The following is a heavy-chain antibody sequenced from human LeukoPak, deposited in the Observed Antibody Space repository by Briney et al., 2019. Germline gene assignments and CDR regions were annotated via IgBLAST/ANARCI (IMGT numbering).Heavy chain of an antibody. Sequence: GRSLRLSCAASGFTFSSYAMHWVRQAPGKGLEWVAVISYDGSNKYYADSVKGRFTISRDNSKNTLYLQMNSLRAEDTAVYYCASLYYYDSSGPLDYRGQGTLVTVSS. V-gene: IGHV3-30-3*01. CDR2: ISYDGSNK. D-gene: IGHD3-22*01. CDR3: ASLYYYDSSGPLDY. J-gene: IGHJ4*02. CDR1: GFTFSSYA.